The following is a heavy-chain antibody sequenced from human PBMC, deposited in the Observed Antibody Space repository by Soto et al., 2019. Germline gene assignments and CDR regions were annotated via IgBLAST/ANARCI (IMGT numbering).Heavy chain of an antibody. V-gene: IGHV3-72*01. CDR2: SKNRAFSYTT. Sequence: EVQLLESGGGLVKPGGSLRLTCATSGFTFSDHYIEWVRQAPGKGLEWLGRSKNRAFSYTTEYAASVQGRFTISRDDSKSSLYLQMSSLKTEGTAVYDCVMWIRGVINYWGQGTLVTVSS. CDR3: VMWIRGVINY. D-gene: IGHD3-10*01. J-gene: IGHJ4*02. CDR1: GFTFSDHY.